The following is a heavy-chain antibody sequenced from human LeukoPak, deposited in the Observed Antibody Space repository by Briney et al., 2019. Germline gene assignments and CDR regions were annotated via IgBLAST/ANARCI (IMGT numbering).Heavy chain of an antibody. V-gene: IGHV3-30-3*01. J-gene: IGHJ4*02. D-gene: IGHD3-22*01. CDR3: ARDVYYDSSGYYSLFDY. CDR1: GFTFSSYA. CDR2: ISYDGSNK. Sequence: GRSLRLSCAASGFTFSSYAMHWVRQAPGKGLEWVGVISYDGSNKYYADSVKGRFTISRDNSKNTLYLQMNSLRAEDTAVYYCARDVYYDSSGYYSLFDYWGQGTLVTVSS.